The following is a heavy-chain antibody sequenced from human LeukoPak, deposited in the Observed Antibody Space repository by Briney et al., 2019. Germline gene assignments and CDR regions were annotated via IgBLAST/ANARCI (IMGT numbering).Heavy chain of an antibody. CDR3: ATNYYGSGSYSFDI. Sequence: ASVKVSCKASGYTFTSYDINWVRQAPGQGLEWMGWMNPNSGNTGYAQKFRGRVTITRNTSISTAYMELSSLRSEDTAVYYCATNYYGSGSYSFDIWGQGTMVTVSS. CDR2: MNPNSGNT. CDR1: GYTFTSYD. J-gene: IGHJ3*02. D-gene: IGHD3-10*01. V-gene: IGHV1-8*03.